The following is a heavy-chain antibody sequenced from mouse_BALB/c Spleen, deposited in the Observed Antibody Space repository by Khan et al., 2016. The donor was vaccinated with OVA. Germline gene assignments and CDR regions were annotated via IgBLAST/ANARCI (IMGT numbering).Heavy chain of an antibody. J-gene: IGHJ3*01. CDR3: ASHLTGSFAY. Sequence: EVMLVESGGDLVKPGGSLKLSCAASGFTFSNYGMSWVRQIPDKRLEWVATINSDGSYTYYPDSVKGRFTISRNNAKNTLYLEMSRLKSDDTAMYYCASHLTGSFAYWGQGTLVTVFA. D-gene: IGHD4-1*01. CDR2: INSDGSYT. V-gene: IGHV5-6*01. CDR1: GFTFSNYG.